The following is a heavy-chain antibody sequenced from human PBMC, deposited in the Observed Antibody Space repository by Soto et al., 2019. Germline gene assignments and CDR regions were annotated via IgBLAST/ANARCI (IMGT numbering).Heavy chain of an antibody. J-gene: IGHJ4*02. CDR2: TRNKANSYTT. V-gene: IGHV3-72*01. D-gene: IGHD3-22*01. CDR3: ARAPADSSGYYY. Sequence: GGSLRLSCAASGFTFSDHYMDWVRQAPGKGLEWVGRTRNKANSYTTEYAASVKGRFTISRDDSKNSLYLQMNSLKTEDTAVYYCARAPADSSGYYYWGQGTLVTVSS. CDR1: GFTFSDHY.